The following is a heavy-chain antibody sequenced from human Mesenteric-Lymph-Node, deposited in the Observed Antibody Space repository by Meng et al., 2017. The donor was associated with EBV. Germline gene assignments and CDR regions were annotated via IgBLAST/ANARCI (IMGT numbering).Heavy chain of an antibody. V-gene: IGHV4-4*03. D-gene: IGHD6-13*01. CDR3: ARTLSIAAAPFDY. J-gene: IGHJ4*02. CDR1: GGSISSSNW. CDR2: IYHSGST. Sequence: QVQPPQWGAGLLKPPETLSLTCAVSGGSISSSNWWSWVRQPPGKGLEWIGEIYHSGSTNYNPSLKSRVTISVDKSKNQFSLKLSSVTAADTAVYYCARTLSIAAAPFDYWGQGTLVTVSS.